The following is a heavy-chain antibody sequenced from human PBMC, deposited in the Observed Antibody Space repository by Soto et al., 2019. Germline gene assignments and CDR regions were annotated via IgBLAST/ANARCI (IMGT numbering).Heavy chain of an antibody. Sequence: AQLMESGGGLVYPGASLRLSCETSGFSFRDHSMNWVRQAPGKGLQWVSYISSTGDDIHYADSVKGRFTVSRDNAKNALFLQMNSLRDDDSAIYYCARLPKGSVVTGWGQGTLVTVSS. CDR1: GFSFRDHS. CDR3: ARLPKGSVVTG. V-gene: IGHV3-48*02. J-gene: IGHJ4*02. CDR2: ISSTGDDI. D-gene: IGHD2-21*02.